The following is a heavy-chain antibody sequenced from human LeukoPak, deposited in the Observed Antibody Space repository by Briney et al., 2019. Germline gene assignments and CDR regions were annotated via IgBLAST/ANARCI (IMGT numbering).Heavy chain of an antibody. CDR2: INPNSGGT. CDR1: GYTFNSYE. D-gene: IGHD5-18*01. Sequence: ASVKVSCKASGYTFNSYEINWVRQAPGQGREGRGWINPNSGGTNYAQKFQGRVTMTRDTSISTAYMELSRLRSDDAAVYYCARGADTAMVPDDYWGQGTLVTVSS. CDR3: ARGADTAMVPDDY. J-gene: IGHJ4*02. V-gene: IGHV1-2*02.